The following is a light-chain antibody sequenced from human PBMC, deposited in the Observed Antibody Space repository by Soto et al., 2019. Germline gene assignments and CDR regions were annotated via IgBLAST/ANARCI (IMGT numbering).Light chain of an antibody. V-gene: IGKV3D-15*01. J-gene: IGKJ5*01. CDR1: QSVSSN. Sequence: ELEMTQSPATLSVSPGERATLSCRASQSVSSNLAWYQQKPGQAPRLLIYGASTRATGIPARFSGSGSGTEFTLTISSLQSEDFAVYYCQQYNNWPPLTFGQGTRLEIK. CDR2: GAS. CDR3: QQYNNWPPLT.